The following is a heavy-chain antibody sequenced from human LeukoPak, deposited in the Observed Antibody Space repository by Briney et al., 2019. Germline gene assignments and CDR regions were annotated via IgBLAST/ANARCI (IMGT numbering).Heavy chain of an antibody. D-gene: IGHD3-16*01. CDR2: IKDDGSEK. CDR1: GFTFSDCW. Sequence: GGSLRLSCAASGFTFSDCWMSWVRQTPGKGLEWVANIKDDGSEKYYVDSVKGRFTTSRDNAKNSLYLQMNSLRAEDTAVYYCVRRGNRWGDYWGQGTQVTVSS. J-gene: IGHJ4*02. CDR3: VRRGNRWGDY. V-gene: IGHV3-7*01.